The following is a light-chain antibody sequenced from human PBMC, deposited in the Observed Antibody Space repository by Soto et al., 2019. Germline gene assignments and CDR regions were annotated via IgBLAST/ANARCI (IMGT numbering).Light chain of an antibody. CDR3: QQYGSSLTWT. J-gene: IGKJ1*01. V-gene: IGKV1-6*01. Sequence: AIQITQSPSSLSASVGDRVTITCRASQAIRNDLGWYQQKPGKAPNLLILGASNLQDGVPVRFSASGSGTNFTLTISRLEPEDFAVYDCQQYGSSLTWTFGQGTKVDIK. CDR2: GAS. CDR1: QAIRND.